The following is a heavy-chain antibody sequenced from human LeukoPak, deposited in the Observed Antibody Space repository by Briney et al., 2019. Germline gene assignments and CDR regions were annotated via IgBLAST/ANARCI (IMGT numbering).Heavy chain of an antibody. Sequence: GGSLRLSCAASGFTFSSYAMSWVRQAPGKGLEWVSAISGSGGSTYYADSVKGRFTISRDNSKNTLYLQMNSLRAEDTAVYYCAKDLWYYYDSSGKHDAFDIWGQGTMVTVSS. D-gene: IGHD3-22*01. CDR3: AKDLWYYYDSSGKHDAFDI. CDR2: ISGSGGST. J-gene: IGHJ3*02. CDR1: GFTFSSYA. V-gene: IGHV3-23*01.